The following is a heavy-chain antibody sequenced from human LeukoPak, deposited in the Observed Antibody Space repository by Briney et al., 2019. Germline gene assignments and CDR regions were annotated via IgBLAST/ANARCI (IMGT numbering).Heavy chain of an antibody. CDR2: ISGSGGST. Sequence: PGGSLRLSCAASGFTFSSYAMSWVRQAPGKGLEWVSAISGSGGSTYYADSVKGRFTIFRDNSKNMLYLQMNSLRAEDTAVYYCAKGVLVPAAMTGPDAFDIWGQGTMVTVSS. CDR3: AKGVLVPAAMTGPDAFDI. V-gene: IGHV3-23*01. J-gene: IGHJ3*02. CDR1: GFTFSSYA. D-gene: IGHD2-2*01.